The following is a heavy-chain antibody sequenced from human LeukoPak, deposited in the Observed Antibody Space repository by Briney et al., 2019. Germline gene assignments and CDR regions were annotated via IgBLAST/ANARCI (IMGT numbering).Heavy chain of an antibody. Sequence: PSETLSLTCTVSGGSISSYYWSWIRQPPGKGLEWIGYIFYSGSTNYNPSLKSRVTISVDTSKNQFSLKLSSVTAADTAVYYCARAAERRREDFDYCANFDYWGQGTLVAVSS. CDR2: IFYSGST. CDR1: GGSISSYY. V-gene: IGHV4-59*01. J-gene: IGHJ4*02. D-gene: IGHD4/OR15-4a*01. CDR3: ARAAERRREDFDYCANFDY.